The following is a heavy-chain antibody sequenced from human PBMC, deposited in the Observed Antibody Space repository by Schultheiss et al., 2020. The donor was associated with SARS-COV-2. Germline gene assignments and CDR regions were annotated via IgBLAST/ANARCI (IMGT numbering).Heavy chain of an antibody. Sequence: ASVKVSCKASGYTFTSYYMHWVRQAPGQGLEWMGIINPSGGSTSYAQKFQGRVTMTRNTSISTAYMELSSLRSEDTAVYYCATNLPGGQQLAGSYYYYYYGMDVWGQGTTVTVSS. J-gene: IGHJ6*02. CDR1: GYTFTSYY. D-gene: IGHD6-13*01. CDR3: ATNLPGGQQLAGSYYYYYYGMDV. V-gene: IGHV1-46*01. CDR2: INPSGGST.